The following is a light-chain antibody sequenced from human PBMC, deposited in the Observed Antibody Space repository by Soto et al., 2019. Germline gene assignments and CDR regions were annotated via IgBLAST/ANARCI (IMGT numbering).Light chain of an antibody. CDR1: QTISSW. V-gene: IGKV1-5*03. Sequence: DIQMTQSPSTLSGSVGDRVTITCRASQTISSWLAWYQQKPGKAPKLLIYKASTLKSGVPSRFSGSGSWTEFTLTIRSLQPDDFATYYRQHYNSYSEAFGQGTKVELK. J-gene: IGKJ1*01. CDR2: KAS. CDR3: QHYNSYSEA.